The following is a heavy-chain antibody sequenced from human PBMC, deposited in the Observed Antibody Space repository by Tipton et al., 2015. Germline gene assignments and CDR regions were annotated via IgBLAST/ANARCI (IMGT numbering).Heavy chain of an antibody. V-gene: IGHV3-33*06. CDR1: GFTFSSYG. D-gene: IGHD3-10*01. J-gene: IGHJ6*02. Sequence: SLRLSCAASGFTFSSYGMHWVRQAPGKGLEWVAVIWYDGSNYYYTDSVKGRFTISRDNSKNTLYLQMNSLRPEDTAVYYCAKDRIVRAPPYGMDVWGQGTTATVSS. CDR3: AKDRIVRAPPYGMDV. CDR2: IWYDGSNY.